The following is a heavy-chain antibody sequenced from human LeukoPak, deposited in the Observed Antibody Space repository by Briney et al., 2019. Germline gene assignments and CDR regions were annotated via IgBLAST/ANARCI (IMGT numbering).Heavy chain of an antibody. CDR2: INSDGSST. CDR1: GFTFSNYW. CDR3: AKSLFTSATGTGRAFHI. D-gene: IGHD1-1*01. Sequence: PGGSLRLSCAASGFTFSNYWMHWVRQAPGKGLVWVSRINSDGSSTSYADSVKGRFTISRDNAKNTLYLQMNSLRAEDTAEYYCAKSLFTSATGTGRAFHIWGQGTMVTVSS. J-gene: IGHJ3*02. V-gene: IGHV3-74*01.